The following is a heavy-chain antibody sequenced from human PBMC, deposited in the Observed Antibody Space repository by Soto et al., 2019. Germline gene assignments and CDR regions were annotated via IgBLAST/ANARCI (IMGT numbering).Heavy chain of an antibody. CDR2: IYYSGST. J-gene: IGHJ6*02. D-gene: IGHD1-7*01. Sequence: SETLCLTCTVSGFSISSGGYYWIWIRQHPGKGPEWIGYIYYSGSTYYNPSLKSRVTISVDTSKNQFSLKLSSVTAADTAVYYCARETASRNYLLYGMDVWGQGTTVTVSS. CDR1: GFSISSGGYY. V-gene: IGHV4-31*03. CDR3: ARETASRNYLLYGMDV.